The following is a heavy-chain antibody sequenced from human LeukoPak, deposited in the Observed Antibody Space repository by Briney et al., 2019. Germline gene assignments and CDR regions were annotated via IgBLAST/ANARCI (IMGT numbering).Heavy chain of an antibody. CDR3: ARGRYCSADICSGGDAFDI. J-gene: IGHJ3*02. V-gene: IGHV4-4*07. Sequence: KPSETLSLTCTVSGRSINNYYWSWIRQPAGKGLEWIGRIYTRGSTNYNPSLKSRVTMSVDTSKNQFSLKLSSVTAADTAVYYCARGRYCSADICSGGDAFDIWGQGTMVSVSS. CDR1: GRSINNYY. CDR2: IYTRGST. D-gene: IGHD2-15*01.